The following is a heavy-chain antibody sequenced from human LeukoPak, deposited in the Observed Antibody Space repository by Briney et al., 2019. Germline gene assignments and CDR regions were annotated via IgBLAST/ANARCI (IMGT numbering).Heavy chain of an antibody. J-gene: IGHJ4*02. CDR3: ARAPYIEMSTNLDY. V-gene: IGHV1-46*01. D-gene: IGHD5-24*01. Sequence: ASVKVSCKASGYTFTSYYIHWVRQAPGQGLEWMGVINPSAGSTIYAQKFQGRVTMTRDTSTSTVYMELSSLRSGDTAVYYCARAPYIEMSTNLDYWGQGTLVTVSS. CDR1: GYTFTSYY. CDR2: INPSAGST.